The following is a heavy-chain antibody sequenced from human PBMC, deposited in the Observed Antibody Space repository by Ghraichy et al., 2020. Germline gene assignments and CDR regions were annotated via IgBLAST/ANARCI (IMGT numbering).Heavy chain of an antibody. CDR3: ARGRMSSTRTSLEY. CDR1: GGSISSLY. CDR2: IYYSGST. D-gene: IGHD6-13*01. Sequence: SQTLSLTCTVSGGSISSLYWSWIRQPPGKGLEWIGYIYYSGSTSYNPSLKSRVAISIDTSKNQFSLNLSSVTAADTAVDYCARGRMSSTRTSLEYWGQGTLVTVSS. J-gene: IGHJ4*02. V-gene: IGHV4-59*11.